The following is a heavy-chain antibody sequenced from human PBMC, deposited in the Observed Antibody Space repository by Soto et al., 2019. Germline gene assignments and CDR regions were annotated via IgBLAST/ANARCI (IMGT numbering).Heavy chain of an antibody. Sequence: SVKVSCKASGGTFSSYASSWVRQAPGQGLEWMGGIIPIFGTANYAQKFQGRVTITADKSTSTAYMELSSLRSEDTAVYYCARANSGYGYYYGMDVWGQGTTVTVSS. CDR2: IIPIFGTA. D-gene: IGHD5-12*01. CDR3: ARANSGYGYYYGMDV. V-gene: IGHV1-69*06. J-gene: IGHJ6*02. CDR1: GGTFSSYA.